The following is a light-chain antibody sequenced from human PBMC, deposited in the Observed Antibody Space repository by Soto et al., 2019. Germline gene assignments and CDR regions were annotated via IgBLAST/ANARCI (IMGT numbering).Light chain of an antibody. V-gene: IGKV1-5*03. Sequence: DIQMTQSPSTLSASVGDRVTITCRASQSIGSWLAWYQQKPGKAPKLLLYKASSLESGVPSRFGGSGSGTEFILTISSLQPDDFATYYCQQYNTYSSSGQGTKVEIK. CDR1: QSIGSW. CDR2: KAS. CDR3: QQYNTYSS. J-gene: IGKJ1*01.